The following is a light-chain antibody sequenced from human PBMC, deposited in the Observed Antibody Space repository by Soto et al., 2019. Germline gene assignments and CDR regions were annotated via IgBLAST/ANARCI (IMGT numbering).Light chain of an antibody. Sequence: QSALTQPASVSGSPGQSITISCTGTSSDVGGYNYVSWYQQHPGKAPNLWIYDASNRPSGISNRFSGSKSGNTASLTISWLQAEDEAGYYCSSYTSSSTLVFGTGTKVTVL. CDR2: DAS. J-gene: IGLJ1*01. CDR1: SSDVGGYNY. CDR3: SSYTSSSTLV. V-gene: IGLV2-14*01.